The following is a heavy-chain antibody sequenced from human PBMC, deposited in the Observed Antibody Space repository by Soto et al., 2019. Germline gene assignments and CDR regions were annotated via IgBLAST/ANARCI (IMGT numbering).Heavy chain of an antibody. J-gene: IGHJ6*02. CDR1: GYSFTSHY. V-gene: IGHV1-18*04. CDR3: AGAPLGGRSGYYYYYSGMDV. Sequence: EASVKVSCKASGYSFTSHYMPSVRQAPGQGLEWMGWISAYNGNTNYAQKLQGRVTMTTDTSTSTAYMELRSLRSDDTAVYYCAGAPLGGRSGYYYYYSGMDVWGQGSTVTVSS. CDR2: ISAYNGNT. D-gene: IGHD3-10*01.